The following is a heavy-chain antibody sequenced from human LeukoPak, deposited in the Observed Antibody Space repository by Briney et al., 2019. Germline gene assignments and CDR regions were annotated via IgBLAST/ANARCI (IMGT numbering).Heavy chain of an antibody. D-gene: IGHD3-3*01. V-gene: IGHV3-23*01. CDR3: AKSVIHDFWSGYYSDYFDY. CDR2: ISGSGGST. Sequence: GGSLRLSCAASGFTFSSYAMSWVRQAPGKGLEWVSAISGSGGSTYYADSVKGRFTISRDNSKNTLYLQMNSLRAEDTAVYYCAKSVIHDFWSGYYSDYFDYWGQGTLVTVSS. CDR1: GFTFSSYA. J-gene: IGHJ4*02.